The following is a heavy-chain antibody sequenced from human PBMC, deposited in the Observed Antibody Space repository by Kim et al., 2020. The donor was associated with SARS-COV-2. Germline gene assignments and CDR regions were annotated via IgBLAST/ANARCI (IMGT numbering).Heavy chain of an antibody. V-gene: IGHV1-8*01. J-gene: IGHJ4*02. Sequence: YAQKFQGRVTMTRNTSISTAYMELSSLRSEDTAVYYCARVAKQWLAYFDYWGQGTLVTVSS. D-gene: IGHD6-19*01. CDR3: ARVAKQWLAYFDY.